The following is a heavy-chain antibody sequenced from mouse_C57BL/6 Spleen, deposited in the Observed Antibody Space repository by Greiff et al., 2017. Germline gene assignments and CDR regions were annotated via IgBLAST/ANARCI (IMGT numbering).Heavy chain of an antibody. CDR1: GYTFTSYG. CDR3: ARGGSSAAWFAY. CDR2: IYPRSGNT. Sequence: VQLQESGAELARPGASVKLSCKASGYTFTSYGISWVKQRPGQGLEWIGEIYPRSGNTYYNEKFKGKATLTADKSSSTAYMELRSLTSEDSAVYFCARGGSSAAWFAYWGQGTLVTVSA. V-gene: IGHV1-81*01. D-gene: IGHD1-1*01. J-gene: IGHJ3*01.